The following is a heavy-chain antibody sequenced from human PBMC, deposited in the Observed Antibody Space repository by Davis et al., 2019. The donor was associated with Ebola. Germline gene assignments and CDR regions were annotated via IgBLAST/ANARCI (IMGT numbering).Heavy chain of an antibody. CDR2: MNPNSGNT. J-gene: IGHJ5*02. CDR3: ARGRTVTTHNWFDP. V-gene: IGHV1-8*01. D-gene: IGHD4-17*01. Sequence: AASVKVSCKASGYTFTSYDINWVRQAPGQGLEWMGWMNPNSGNTGYAQKFQGRVTMTRNTSISTAYMELSSLRSEDTAVYYCARGRTVTTHNWFDPWGQGTLVTVSS. CDR1: GYTFTSYD.